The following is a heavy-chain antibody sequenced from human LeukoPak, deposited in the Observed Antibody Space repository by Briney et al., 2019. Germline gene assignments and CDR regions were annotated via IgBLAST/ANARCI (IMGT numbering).Heavy chain of an antibody. J-gene: IGHJ6*02. CDR2: IYSGGNT. V-gene: IGHV3-66*04. CDR1: GFTVSNSY. Sequence: GGSLRLSCAASGFTVSNSYINWVRQAPGRGLEWVSIIYSGGNTYYADSVRGRFIISRDNSENTVYLQMNSLRAEDTAVYFCARPPGLAGHYSYYYGVDVWGQGTTVTVSS. CDR3: ARPPGLAGHYSYYYGVDV. D-gene: IGHD6-19*01.